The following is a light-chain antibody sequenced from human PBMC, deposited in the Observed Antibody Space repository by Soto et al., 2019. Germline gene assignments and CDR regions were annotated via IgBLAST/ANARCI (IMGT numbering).Light chain of an antibody. CDR1: SSDVGGYDF. Sequence: QSVLSQPASVSGSPGQSITISCTVASSDVGGYDFVSWYQHHPGTPPKLIIYEVTHRPLWVSHRFSGSKSASTASLTIFGLQVEDEADYFCGSYSSTTTREVFGTGTKVTVL. V-gene: IGLV2-14*01. CDR2: EVT. J-gene: IGLJ1*01. CDR3: GSYSSTTTREV.